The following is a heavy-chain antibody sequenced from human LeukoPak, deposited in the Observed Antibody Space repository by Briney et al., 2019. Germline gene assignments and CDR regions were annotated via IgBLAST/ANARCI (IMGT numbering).Heavy chain of an antibody. D-gene: IGHD5-18*01. CDR2: INHSGST. J-gene: IGHJ2*01. V-gene: IGHV4-34*01. CDR3: ARERIQLWLSYFDL. CDR1: GGSFSGYY. Sequence: SETLSLTCAAYGGSFSGYYWSWIRQPPGKGLEWIGEINHSGSTNYNPSLKSRVTISVDTSKNQFSLKLSSVTAADTAVYYCARERIQLWLSYFDLWGRGTLVTVSS.